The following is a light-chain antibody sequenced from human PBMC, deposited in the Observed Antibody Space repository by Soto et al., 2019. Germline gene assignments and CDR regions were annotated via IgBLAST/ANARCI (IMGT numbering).Light chain of an antibody. CDR2: SSH. CDR3: AAWDDSLNGVV. Sequence: QSVLTQPHSASGTPGQRVTISCSGSSSNIGDYHVHWYQQLPGAAPKVLIHSSHQRPSGVPDRFSGSKSGTSASRAISGLQSEDEADYYCAAWDDSLNGVVFGGGTKVTVL. CDR1: SSNIGDYH. J-gene: IGLJ2*01. V-gene: IGLV1-44*01.